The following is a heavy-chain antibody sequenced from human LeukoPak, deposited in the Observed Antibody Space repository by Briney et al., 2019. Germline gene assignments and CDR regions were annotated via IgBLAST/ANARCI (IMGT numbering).Heavy chain of an antibody. CDR1: GYTFTGYY. D-gene: IGHD2-15*01. CDR3: ARAVYCSGGSCYSAYYFDY. V-gene: IGHV1-2*02. CDR2: MNPYSGGT. J-gene: IGHJ4*02. Sequence: GSVKVSCKASGYTFTGYYMHWVRQAPGQGLEWMGWMNPYSGGTNYAQKFQGRVTMTRDTSTSTVYMELSSLRSEDTAVYYCARAVYCSGGSCYSAYYFDYWGQGTLVTVSS.